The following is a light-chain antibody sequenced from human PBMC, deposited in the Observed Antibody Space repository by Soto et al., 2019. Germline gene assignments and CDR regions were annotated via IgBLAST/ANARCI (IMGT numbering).Light chain of an antibody. CDR3: EAWDNSLNAVV. CDR2: AVN. J-gene: IGLJ2*01. V-gene: IGLV1-44*01. Sequence: QSVMTQPPSASGTPGQTVTISCSGSSSNIGSRVVNWYQQFPGAAPKLLIYAVNQRPSWVPDRFSGSKSGTSASLVISGLQSDDEADYYCEAWDNSLNAVVFGGGTKLTVL. CDR1: SSNIGSRV.